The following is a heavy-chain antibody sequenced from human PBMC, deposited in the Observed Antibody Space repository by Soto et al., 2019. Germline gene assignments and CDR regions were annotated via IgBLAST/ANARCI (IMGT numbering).Heavy chain of an antibody. CDR2: FDPEDGET. J-gene: IGHJ4*02. D-gene: IGHD5-12*01. CDR3: ETVKGGVVATILAYFDY. V-gene: IGHV1-24*01. Sequence: ASVKVSCKVSGYTLTELSMHWVRQAPGKGLEWMGGFDPEDGETIYAQKFQGRVTMTEDTSTDTAYMELSSLRSEDTAVYYCETVKGGVVATILAYFDYWGQGPLVTVSS. CDR1: GYTLTELS.